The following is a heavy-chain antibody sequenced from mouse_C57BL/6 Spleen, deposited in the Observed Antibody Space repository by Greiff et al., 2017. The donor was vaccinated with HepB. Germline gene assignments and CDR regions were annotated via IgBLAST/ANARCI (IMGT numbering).Heavy chain of an antibody. CDR1: GYTFTSYW. D-gene: IGHD2-1*01. CDR2: IHPNSGST. J-gene: IGHJ2*01. CDR3: ARGDYYGNYGERNFDY. V-gene: IGHV1-64*01. Sequence: VQLQQSGAELVKPGASVKLSCKASGYTFTSYWMHWVKQRPGQGLEWIGMIHPNSGSTNYNEKFKSKATLTVDKSSSTAYMQLSSLTSEDSAVYYCARGDYYGNYGERNFDYWGQGTTLTVSS.